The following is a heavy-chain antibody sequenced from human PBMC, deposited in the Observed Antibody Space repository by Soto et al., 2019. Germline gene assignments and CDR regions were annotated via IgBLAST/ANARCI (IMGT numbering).Heavy chain of an antibody. CDR2: ISAYNGNT. Sequence: GASVKVSCKASGYTFTSYGISCVRQAPGQGLEWMGWISAYNGNTNYAQKLQGRVTMTTDTSTSTAYMELRSLRSDDTAVYYCARDGYYDFWSGTQYYGMDVWGQGTTVTVSS. J-gene: IGHJ6*02. CDR1: GYTFTSYG. V-gene: IGHV1-18*01. D-gene: IGHD3-3*01. CDR3: ARDGYYDFWSGTQYYGMDV.